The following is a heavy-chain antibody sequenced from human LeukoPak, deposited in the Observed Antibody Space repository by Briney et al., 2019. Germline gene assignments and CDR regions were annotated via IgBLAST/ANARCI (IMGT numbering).Heavy chain of an antibody. J-gene: IGHJ5*02. V-gene: IGHV4-61*02. CDR2: IYTSGST. Sequence: SQTLSLTCTVSGGSINSGNYYWSWIRQLAGKGLEWIGRIYTSGSTNYNPSLKSRVTISVDTSKNQFSLKLSSVTAADTAVYYCARSYGWFDPWGQGTLVTVSS. CDR1: GGSINSGNYY. D-gene: IGHD3-10*01. CDR3: ARSYGWFDP.